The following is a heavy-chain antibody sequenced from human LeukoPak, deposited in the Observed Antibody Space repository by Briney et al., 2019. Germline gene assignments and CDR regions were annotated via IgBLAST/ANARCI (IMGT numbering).Heavy chain of an antibody. J-gene: IGHJ4*02. CDR2: IGGSGDNT. CDR1: GFTFSTYD. D-gene: IGHD3-16*01. Sequence: GGSLRLSCAASGFTFSTYDMSWVRQAPGKGLEWVSEIGGSGDNTDYADSVEGRFTISRDNSKNNLYLQMRSLRAEDTAVYYCALIAFRRLISSGYWGQGTLVTVSS. CDR3: ALIAFRRLISSGY. V-gene: IGHV3-23*01.